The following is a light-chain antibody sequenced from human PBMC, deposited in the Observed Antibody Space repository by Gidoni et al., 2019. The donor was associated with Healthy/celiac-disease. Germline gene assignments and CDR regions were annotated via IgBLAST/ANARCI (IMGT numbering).Light chain of an antibody. J-gene: IGLJ2*01. CDR3: CSYAGSSTLG. CDR2: EVR. V-gene: IGLV2-23*02. CDR1: SSHVGSYTL. Sequence: QSALTQPASVSGSPGPSLTISCTGTSSHVGSYTLVSWYQQPPGKAPKLMIYEVRKRPSGVSNRCSGSKSGNTASLTISGLQAEDEADYYGCSYAGSSTLGFGGGTKLTVL.